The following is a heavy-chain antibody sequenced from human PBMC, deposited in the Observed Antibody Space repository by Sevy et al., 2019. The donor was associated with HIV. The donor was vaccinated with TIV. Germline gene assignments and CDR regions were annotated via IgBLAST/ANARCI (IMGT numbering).Heavy chain of an antibody. CDR2: ISWNSCSI. J-gene: IGHJ3*01. CDR1: GFTFDDYA. D-gene: IGHD6-6*01. Sequence: GGSLRLSCAASGFTFDDYAMHWVRQAPGKGLEWVSGISWNSCSIGYADSVKGRFTISRDIAKNSLYLQMNSLRAEDTALYYCAKDKSPRISALMPEGWGQGTMVTVSS. V-gene: IGHV3-9*01. CDR3: AKDKSPRISALMPEG.